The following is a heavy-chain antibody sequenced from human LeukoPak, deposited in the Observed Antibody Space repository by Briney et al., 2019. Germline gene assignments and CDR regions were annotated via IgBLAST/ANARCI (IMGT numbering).Heavy chain of an antibody. V-gene: IGHV3-48*03. Sequence: PGGSLRLSCAASGFTFNTYEMNWVRQAPGKGLEWVSYISSSGSTVYYADSVKGRFTISRDNAKNSLYLQMNSLRVEGTAVYYCARDNWFDPWGQGTLVTVSS. CDR2: ISSSGSTV. CDR1: GFTFNTYE. J-gene: IGHJ5*02. CDR3: ARDNWFDP.